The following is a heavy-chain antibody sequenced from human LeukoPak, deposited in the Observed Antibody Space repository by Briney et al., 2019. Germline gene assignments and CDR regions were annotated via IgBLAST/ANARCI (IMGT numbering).Heavy chain of an antibody. Sequence: PSETLSLTCTVSGGSISSYYWSWIRQPPGKELAGIGYIYYSGSTNYNPSLMSRVTISVDTSKNQFALKLSSVPAADTALYYCARDSSSFNIGARQASFDYWGQGTLVTVSS. V-gene: IGHV4-59*12. CDR3: ARDSSSFNIGARQASFDY. CDR1: GGSISSYY. CDR2: IYYSGST. J-gene: IGHJ4*02. D-gene: IGHD6-6*01.